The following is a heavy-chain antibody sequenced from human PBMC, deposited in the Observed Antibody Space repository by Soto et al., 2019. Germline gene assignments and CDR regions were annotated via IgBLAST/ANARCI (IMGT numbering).Heavy chain of an antibody. CDR3: AKDGLGAYSYGSYYFDY. Sequence: PGGSLRLSCAASGFSFDDYAIHWVRQAPGKGLEWVSGINWNSGSTSYADSVKGRFTISRDNSKNTLYLQMNSLRAEDTAVYYCAKDGLGAYSYGSYYFDYWGQGTLVTVSS. J-gene: IGHJ4*01. D-gene: IGHD5-18*01. V-gene: IGHV3-9*01. CDR1: GFSFDDYA. CDR2: INWNSGST.